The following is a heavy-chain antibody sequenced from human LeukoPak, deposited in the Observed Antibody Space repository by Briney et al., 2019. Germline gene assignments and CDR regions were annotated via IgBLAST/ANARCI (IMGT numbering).Heavy chain of an antibody. V-gene: IGHV3-66*01. D-gene: IGHD3-10*01. CDR1: GFTVSSNY. CDR3: ARETSIIIDY. Sequence: GGSLRLSCAASGFTVSSNYMSWVRQAPGNGLEWVSVIYSGGSTYYADSVKGRFTISRDNSKNTLYLQMNSLRAEDTAVYYCARETSIIIDYWGQGTLVTVSS. CDR2: IYSGGST. J-gene: IGHJ4*02.